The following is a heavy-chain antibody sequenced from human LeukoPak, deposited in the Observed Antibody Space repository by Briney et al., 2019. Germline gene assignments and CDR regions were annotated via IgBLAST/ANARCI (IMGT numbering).Heavy chain of an antibody. CDR3: ARREQEFFDY. CDR2: IYYSGST. Sequence: PSETLSLTCTVSGGSIGSSSYYWGWIRQPPGKGLEWIGSIYYSGSTYYNPSLKSRVTISVDTSKNQFSLKLSSVTAADTAVYYCARREQEFFDYWGQGTLVTVSS. V-gene: IGHV4-39*01. D-gene: IGHD1/OR15-1a*01. J-gene: IGHJ4*02. CDR1: GGSIGSSSYY.